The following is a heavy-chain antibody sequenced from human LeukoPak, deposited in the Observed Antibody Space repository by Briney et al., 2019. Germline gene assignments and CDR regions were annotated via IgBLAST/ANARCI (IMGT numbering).Heavy chain of an antibody. D-gene: IGHD6-13*01. CDR2: INQGGSAQ. J-gene: IGHJ4*02. CDR3: ARDISASGIFFDS. CDR1: GFTFSTFW. Sequence: PGGSLRLSCAASGFTFSTFWMGWVRQVPGKGLEWVANINQGGSAQYYVDSVKGRFTISRDNAENALYLQMNSLSAEDTAVYFCARDISASGIFFDSWGQGTLVTVSS. V-gene: IGHV3-7*01.